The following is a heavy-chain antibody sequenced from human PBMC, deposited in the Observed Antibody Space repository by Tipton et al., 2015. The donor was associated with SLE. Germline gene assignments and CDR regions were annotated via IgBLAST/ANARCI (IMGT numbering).Heavy chain of an antibody. D-gene: IGHD2/OR15-2a*01. V-gene: IGHV4-59*08. Sequence: TLSLTCTVSGGSISSYYWSWIRQPPGKGLEWIGYIYYSGSTNYNPSLKSRVTISVDTSKNQFSLKLSSVTAADTAVYYCARHSSTPLYHEAFDSWGQGTMGTVSS. CDR1: GGSISSYY. J-gene: IGHJ3*02. CDR3: ARHSSTPLYHEAFDS. CDR2: IYYSGST.